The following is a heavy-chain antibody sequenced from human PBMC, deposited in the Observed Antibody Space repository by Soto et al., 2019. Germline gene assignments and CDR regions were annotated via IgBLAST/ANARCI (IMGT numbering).Heavy chain of an antibody. CDR3: ARSREFDY. CDR2: IFPSGTT. Sequence: SETLSLTCGVSGGSLSGATYSWNWIRQTPGKGLEWIGYIFPSGTTYYNPSLRSRVTISIDVSKNQFSLSLRSLTAADAAVYYCARSREFDYWSQGTLVTVSS. V-gene: IGHV4-30-2*01. CDR1: GGSLSGATYS. D-gene: IGHD1-26*01. J-gene: IGHJ4*02.